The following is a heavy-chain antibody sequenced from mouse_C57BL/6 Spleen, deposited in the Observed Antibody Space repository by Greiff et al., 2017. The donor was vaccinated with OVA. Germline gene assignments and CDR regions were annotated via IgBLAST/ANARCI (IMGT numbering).Heavy chain of an antibody. CDR2: INPNYGTT. D-gene: IGHD2-4*01. J-gene: IGHJ3*01. Sequence: VHVKQSGPELVKPGASVKISCKASGYSFTDYNMNWVKQSTGQSLEWIGVINPNYGTTSYNQKFKGKATLTVDQSSSTAYMQLNSLTSEDSAVYYCAIYYDYDGGFAYWGQGTLVTVSA. CDR1: GYSFTDYN. CDR3: AIYYDYDGGFAY. V-gene: IGHV1-39*01.